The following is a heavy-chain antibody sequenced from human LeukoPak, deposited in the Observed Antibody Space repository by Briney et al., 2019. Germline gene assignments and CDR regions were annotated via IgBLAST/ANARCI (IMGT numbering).Heavy chain of an antibody. V-gene: IGHV4-59*01. CDR2: IFYSGNP. CDR1: GGSLSGSY. Sequence: SETLSLTCTVSGGSLSGSYWAWIRQPPGKGLEWIGYIFYSGNPNYNPSLKSRISMSVDTSKNQFSLNLNSVTAADTAVYYCARSGTLTAYLHWGQGALVTVSP. CDR3: ARSGTLTAYLH. D-gene: IGHD3-9*01. J-gene: IGHJ4*02.